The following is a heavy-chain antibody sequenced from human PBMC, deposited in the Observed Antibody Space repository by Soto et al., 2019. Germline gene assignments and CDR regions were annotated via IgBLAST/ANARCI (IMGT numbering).Heavy chain of an antibody. J-gene: IGHJ6*02. D-gene: IGHD4-17*01. V-gene: IGHV1-46*01. CDR2: INPSGGST. CDR3: ARSDTVTKVYYYYGMDF. Sequence: ASVKVSCKASGYTFTSYYMHWVRQAPGQGLEWMGIINPSGGSTSYAQKFQGRVTMTRDTSTSTVYMELSSLRSEDTAVYYCARSDTVTKVYYYYGMDFWGQGTTVTVSS. CDR1: GYTFTSYY.